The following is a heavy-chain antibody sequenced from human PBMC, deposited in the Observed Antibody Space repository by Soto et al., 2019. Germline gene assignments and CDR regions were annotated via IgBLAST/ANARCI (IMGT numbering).Heavy chain of an antibody. D-gene: IGHD3-10*01. Sequence: XETLSVTCTVSGGSISSYYWSWIRQPPGKGLEWIGYIYYSGSTNYNPSLKSRVTISVDTSKNQFSLKLSSVTAADTAVYYCARGYYYGSGKLDYWGQGTLVTVSS. J-gene: IGHJ4*02. CDR1: GGSISSYY. V-gene: IGHV4-59*01. CDR2: IYYSGST. CDR3: ARGYYYGSGKLDY.